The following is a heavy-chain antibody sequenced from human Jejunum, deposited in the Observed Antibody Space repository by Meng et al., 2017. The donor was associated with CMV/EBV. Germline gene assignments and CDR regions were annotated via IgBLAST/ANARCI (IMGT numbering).Heavy chain of an antibody. V-gene: IGHV1-18*01. CDR2: ISAYNGDT. CDR3: ARVEVGITSGDY. Sequence: VHRVASGGEWRKPGALVTSSCKSSGYIFNNYGITWVRQAHGQGLEWMGWISAYNGDTNYAQTLQGRVTMTTDTSTSTAYMELRSLRPDETAVYYCARVEVGITSGDYWGQGTLVTVSS. J-gene: IGHJ4*02. D-gene: IGHD1-26*01. CDR1: GYIFNNYG.